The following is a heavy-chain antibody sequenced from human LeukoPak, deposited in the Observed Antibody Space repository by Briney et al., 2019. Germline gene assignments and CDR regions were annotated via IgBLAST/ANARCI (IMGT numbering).Heavy chain of an antibody. D-gene: IGHD3-10*01. Sequence: ASVKVSCKASGYTFTGYYMHWVRQAPGQGLEWVGWINPNSGGTNYAQKFQGRVTMTRDTSISTAYMELSRLRSDDTAVYYCARPSGSGSYDWFDPWGQGTLVTVSS. CDR1: GYTFTGYY. V-gene: IGHV1-2*02. CDR2: INPNSGGT. CDR3: ARPSGSGSYDWFDP. J-gene: IGHJ5*02.